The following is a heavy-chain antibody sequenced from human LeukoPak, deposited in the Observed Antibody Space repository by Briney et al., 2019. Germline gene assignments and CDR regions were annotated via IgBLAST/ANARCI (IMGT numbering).Heavy chain of an antibody. CDR2: ISAYNGNT. CDR1: GYTCTRYG. CDR3: SRGGIRSGSYRAAYLQD. Sequence: ASVKVSCKASGYTCTRYGTSWVRQAPGQWLEWMGWISAYNGNTNYAQKFQGTVTMTRYTSTSTAYMELRSLRSDDTAVYYWSRGGIRSGSYRAAYLQDWGQGTLVTVSS. V-gene: IGHV1-18*01. J-gene: IGHJ1*01. D-gene: IGHD3-10*01.